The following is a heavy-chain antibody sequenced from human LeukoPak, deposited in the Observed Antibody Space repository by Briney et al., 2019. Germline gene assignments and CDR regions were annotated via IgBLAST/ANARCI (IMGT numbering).Heavy chain of an antibody. CDR3: ARDMGLGRIGYNYGGSDH. D-gene: IGHD5-24*01. J-gene: IGHJ4*02. V-gene: IGHV4-38-2*02. Sequence: SETLSLTCDVSGSSIRDGYYWGWIRQPPGKGLEWIGAMYYTGNIFYNPSLESRVTISVDTSKNRFSLKLISVTAADTAVYYCARDMGLGRIGYNYGGSDHWSPGTLVTVSS. CDR1: GSSIRDGYY. CDR2: MYYTGNI.